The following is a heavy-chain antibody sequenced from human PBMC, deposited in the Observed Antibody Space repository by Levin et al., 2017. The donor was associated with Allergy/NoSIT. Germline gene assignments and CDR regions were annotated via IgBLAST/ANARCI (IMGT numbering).Heavy chain of an antibody. V-gene: IGHV3-74*01. CDR1: GFTFSSYW. J-gene: IGHJ6*02. Sequence: GESLKISCAASGFTFSSYWMHWVRQAPGKGLVWVSRINSDGSSTSYADSVKGRFTISRDNAKNTLYLQMNSLRAEDTAVYYCARDGCSSTSCYFDYYYGMDVWGQGTTVTVSS. CDR3: ARDGCSSTSCYFDYYYGMDV. CDR2: INSDGSST. D-gene: IGHD2-2*01.